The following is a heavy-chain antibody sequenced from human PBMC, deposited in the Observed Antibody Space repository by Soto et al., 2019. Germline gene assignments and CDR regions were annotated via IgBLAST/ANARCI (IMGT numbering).Heavy chain of an antibody. CDR3: ARIGSYCLDY. CDR1: GFTFSDHY. Sequence: GGSLRLSCAASGFTFSDHYMDWVRQAPGKGLEWVGRIRNKPYGYTTAYAASVKGRFTISRDDSKDSLFLQMNSLKTEDTAVYFCARIGSYCLDYWGQGTLVTVSS. CDR2: IRNKPYGYTT. D-gene: IGHD1-26*01. J-gene: IGHJ4*02. V-gene: IGHV3-72*01.